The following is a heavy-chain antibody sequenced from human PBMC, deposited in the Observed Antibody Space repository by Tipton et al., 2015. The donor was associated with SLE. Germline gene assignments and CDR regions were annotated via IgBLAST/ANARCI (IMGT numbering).Heavy chain of an antibody. CDR1: GASISNYF. Sequence: TLSLTCTVFGASISNYFWGWIRQPPGKGLEWVASFYTSGATNYNPSLMSRVTISVHTSENRFSLNLRSVTAADTALYYCARGSDYDLDYWGQGTLVTVSS. CDR3: ARGSDYDLDY. D-gene: IGHD5-12*01. J-gene: IGHJ4*02. V-gene: IGHV4-4*08. CDR2: FYTSGAT.